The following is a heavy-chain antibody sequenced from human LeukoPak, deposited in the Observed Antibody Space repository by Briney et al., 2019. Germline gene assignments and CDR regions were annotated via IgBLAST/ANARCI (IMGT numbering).Heavy chain of an antibody. V-gene: IGHV3-66*01. CDR3: AREGTWSYYYDY. Sequence: GGSLRLSCAASGFTVRSNYMNWVRQAPGKGLEWASVIYSGGSTYYADPVKGRFTISRDNSKNTLYLQMNSLRAEDTAVYYCAREGTWSYYYDYWGQGTLVTVSS. D-gene: IGHD1-26*01. CDR2: IYSGGST. J-gene: IGHJ4*02. CDR1: GFTVRSNY.